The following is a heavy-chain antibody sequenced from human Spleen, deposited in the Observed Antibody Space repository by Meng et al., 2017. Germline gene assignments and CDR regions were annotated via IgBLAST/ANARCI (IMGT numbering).Heavy chain of an antibody. Sequence: GQRQEPGPGLVKPSGTLSLTCAVSGGSISNSCWWSWVRQPQGQGLEWIGEINHSGSTNYNPSLKSRVTISVDTSKNQFSLKLSSVTAADTAVYYCARRTYYDFWSGYYKTFDPWGQGTLVTVSS. CDR1: GGSISNSCW. CDR3: ARRTYYDFWSGYYKTFDP. V-gene: IGHV4-4*02. D-gene: IGHD3-3*01. J-gene: IGHJ5*02. CDR2: INHSGST.